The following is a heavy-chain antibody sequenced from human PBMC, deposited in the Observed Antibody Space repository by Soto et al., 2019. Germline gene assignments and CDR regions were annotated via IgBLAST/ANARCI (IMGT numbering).Heavy chain of an antibody. V-gene: IGHV3-30-3*01. CDR3: ARETYYDFWSGPYYGMDV. CDR1: GFTFSSYA. Sequence: QVQLVESGGGVVQPGRSLRLSCAASGFTFSSYAMHWVRQAPGKGLEWVAVISYDGSNKYYADSVKGRFTISRDNSKNTLYLQMTRLRAADTAVYYCARETYYDFWSGPYYGMDVWGQGTTVTVSS. J-gene: IGHJ6*02. D-gene: IGHD3-3*01. CDR2: ISYDGSNK.